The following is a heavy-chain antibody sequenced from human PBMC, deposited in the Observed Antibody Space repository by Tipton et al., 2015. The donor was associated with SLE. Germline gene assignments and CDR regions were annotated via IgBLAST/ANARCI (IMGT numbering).Heavy chain of an antibody. CDR2: IYYSGST. J-gene: IGHJ4*02. V-gene: IGHV4-39*07. Sequence: TLSLTCTVSGGSISSGSYYWGWIRQPPGKGLEWIGSIYYSGSTYYNPSLKSRVTISVDTSKNQFSLKLSSVTAADTAVYYCARVGDEAAAALGYWGQGTLVTVSS. CDR3: ARVGDEAAAALGY. CDR1: GGSISSGSYY. D-gene: IGHD6-13*01.